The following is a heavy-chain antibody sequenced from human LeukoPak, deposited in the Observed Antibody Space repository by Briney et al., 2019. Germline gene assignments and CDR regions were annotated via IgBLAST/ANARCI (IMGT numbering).Heavy chain of an antibody. V-gene: IGHV3-74*01. CDR2: IRGDGIVT. CDR1: EFTFSNYW. J-gene: IGHJ2*01. Sequence: PGGSLRLSCVASEFTFSNYWIHCVRQAPGKGLVWVSRIRGDGIVTNYADSVEGRFTVSRDNAKNTVHLQMNSLRDDDTAVYYCARASPADFNLWGRGTLVTVSS. CDR3: ARASPADFNL.